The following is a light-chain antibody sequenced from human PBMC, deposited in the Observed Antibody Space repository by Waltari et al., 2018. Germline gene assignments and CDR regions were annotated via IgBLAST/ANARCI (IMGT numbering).Light chain of an antibody. CDR1: QDISNH. V-gene: IGKV1-9*01. CDR3: QQVKDYPLT. J-gene: IGKJ4*01. Sequence: DIQLTQSPSFLSASVGDRVTITCRASQDISNHLTWVQQAPGKAPKLLIYNVFTLQSGVPSRFSGRRSGSEFTLTISSLQSEDFATYYCQQVKDYPLTLGGGTKVEIK. CDR2: NVF.